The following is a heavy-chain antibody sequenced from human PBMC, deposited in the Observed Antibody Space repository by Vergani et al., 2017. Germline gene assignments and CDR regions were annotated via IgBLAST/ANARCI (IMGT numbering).Heavy chain of an antibody. J-gene: IGHJ4*02. CDR1: GGSISSSSYY. Sequence: QLQLQESGPGLVKPSETLSLTCTVSGGSISSSSYYWGWIRQPPGKGLEWIGSSYYSGSTYSNPSLKSRVTISVDTSKNQCSLEVSSVTAADTAVYYCARGNPYYYDSSGYYYGRNDYWGQGTRVTVSS. CDR3: ARGNPYYYDSSGYYYGRNDY. V-gene: IGHV4-39*07. CDR2: SYYSGST. D-gene: IGHD3-22*01.